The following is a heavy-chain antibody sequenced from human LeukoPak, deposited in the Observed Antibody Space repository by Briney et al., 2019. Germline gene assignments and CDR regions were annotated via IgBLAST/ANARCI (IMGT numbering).Heavy chain of an antibody. D-gene: IGHD3-10*01. CDR2: ISAYNGNT. V-gene: IGHV1-18*01. J-gene: IGHJ3*02. CDR3: ARGEEPLLWFGELSLPFAFDI. Sequence: VASVKVSCKASGGTFSSYAISWVRQAPGQGLEWMGWISAYNGNTNYAQKLQGRVTMTTDTSTSTAYMELRSLRSDDTAVYYCARGEEPLLWFGELSLPFAFDIWGQGTMVTVSS. CDR1: GGTFSSYA.